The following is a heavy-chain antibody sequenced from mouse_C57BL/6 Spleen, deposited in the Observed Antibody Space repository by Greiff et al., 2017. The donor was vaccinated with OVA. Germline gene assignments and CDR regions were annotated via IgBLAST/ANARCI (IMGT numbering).Heavy chain of an antibody. Sequence: EVMLVESGGGLVQPKGSLKLSCAASGFSFNTYAMNWVRQAPGKGLEWVARIRSKSNNYATYYADSVKDRFTISRDDSESMLYLQMNNLKTEDTAMYYYVRDGNQTLYAMDYWGQGTSVTVSS. J-gene: IGHJ4*01. V-gene: IGHV10-1*01. D-gene: IGHD2-1*01. CDR3: VRDGNQTLYAMDY. CDR1: GFSFNTYA. CDR2: IRSKSNNYAT.